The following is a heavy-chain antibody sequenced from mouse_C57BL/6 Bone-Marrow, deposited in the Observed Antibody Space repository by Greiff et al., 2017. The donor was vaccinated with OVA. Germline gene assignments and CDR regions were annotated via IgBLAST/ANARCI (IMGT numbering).Heavy chain of an antibody. CDR2: IHPNSGST. CDR3: AREGPHYYGSSPWFAY. J-gene: IGHJ3*01. V-gene: IGHV1-64*01. CDR1: GYTFTSYW. D-gene: IGHD1-1*01. Sequence: QVQLQQPGAELVKPGASVKLSCKASGYTFTSYWMHWVKQRPGQGLEWIGMIHPNSGSTNYNEKFKSKATLTVDKSSSTAYMQLSSLTSEDSAVXYCAREGPHYYGSSPWFAYWGQGTLVTVSA.